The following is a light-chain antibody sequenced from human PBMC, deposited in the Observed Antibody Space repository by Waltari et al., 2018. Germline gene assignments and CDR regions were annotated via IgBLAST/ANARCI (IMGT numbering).Light chain of an antibody. CDR3: SSYAGSNNV. V-gene: IGLV2-8*01. Sequence: QSALTQPPSASGSPGQSVTISCTGTSSDVGGYNSVSWYQQHPGKAPKLMIYEVSKRPSGFPDRFSGSKSGTTASLTVSGLQAEDEADYYCSSYAGSNNVFGTGTKVTVL. CDR2: EVS. J-gene: IGLJ1*01. CDR1: SSDVGGYNS.